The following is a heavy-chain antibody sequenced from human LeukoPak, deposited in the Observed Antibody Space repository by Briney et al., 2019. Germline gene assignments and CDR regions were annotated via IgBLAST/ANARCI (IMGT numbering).Heavy chain of an antibody. CDR1: GFTFSSYS. D-gene: IGHD3-3*01. J-gene: IGHJ4*02. V-gene: IGHV3-48*01. CDR3: ARVVTIFGVVIREFDY. Sequence: GGSLRLSCAASGFTFSSYSMNWVRQAPGKGLEWVSYISSSSSTIYYADSVKGRFTISRDNAKNSLYLQMNSLRAEDTAVYYCARVVTIFGVVIREFDYWGQGTLVTVSS. CDR2: ISSSSSTI.